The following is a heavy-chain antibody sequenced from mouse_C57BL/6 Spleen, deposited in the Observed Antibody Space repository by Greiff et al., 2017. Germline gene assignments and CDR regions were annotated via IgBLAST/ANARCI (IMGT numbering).Heavy chain of an antibody. D-gene: IGHD2-2*01. CDR1: GFSLTSYG. CDR2: IWSGGST. CDR3: ARKGVTGGFEV. J-gene: IGHJ1*03. Sequence: VQLQQSGPGLVQPSQSLSITCTVSGFSLTSYGVHWVRQSPGKGLEWLGVIWSGGSTDYNAAFISRLSISKDNSKSQVFFKMNSLQAADTAIYYCARKGVTGGFEVWGTGTTVTVSS. V-gene: IGHV2-2*01.